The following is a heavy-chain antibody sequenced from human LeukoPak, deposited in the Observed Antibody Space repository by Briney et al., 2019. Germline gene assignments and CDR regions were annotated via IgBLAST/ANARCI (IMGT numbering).Heavy chain of an antibody. Sequence: SETLFLTCTVSGGSVSGYYWSWIRQPPGKGLEWIGYIYYSGSTNYNPSLKSRVTISVDTSKNQFSLKLSSVTAADTAVYYCARYSYYYGMDVWGQGTTVTVSS. CDR2: IYYSGST. V-gene: IGHV4-59*08. CDR3: ARYSYYYGMDV. D-gene: IGHD4-11*01. J-gene: IGHJ6*02. CDR1: GGSVSGYY.